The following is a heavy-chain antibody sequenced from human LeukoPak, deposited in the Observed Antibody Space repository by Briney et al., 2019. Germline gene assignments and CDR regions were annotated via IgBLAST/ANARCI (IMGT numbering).Heavy chain of an antibody. CDR3: ARDHIRLGELSLFDY. V-gene: IGHV3-30*04. J-gene: IGHJ4*02. D-gene: IGHD3-16*02. CDR1: GFTFSSYA. CDR2: ISYDGSNK. Sequence: GGSLRLSCAASGFTFSSYAMHWVRQAPGKGLEWGAVISYDGSNKYYADSVKGRFTISRDNSKNTLYLQMNSLRAEDTAVYYCARDHIRLGELSLFDYWGQGTLVAVSS.